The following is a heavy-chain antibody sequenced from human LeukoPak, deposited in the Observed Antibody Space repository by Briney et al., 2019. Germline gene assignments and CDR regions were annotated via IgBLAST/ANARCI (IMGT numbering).Heavy chain of an antibody. V-gene: IGHV1-69*13. D-gene: IGHD2-21*01. CDR1: GGVFATYA. CDR2: IIPFLGTT. J-gene: IGHJ4*02. CDR3: TIIPNVILFTHYFEY. Sequence: GASVKVSCKASGGVFATYAISWVRQAPGQGLEWMGGIIPFLGTTNYAQKFQGRVTITADEPTRTAYMGLTYLRSDDTAVYYCTIIPNVILFTHYFEYWGQGTLVTVSS.